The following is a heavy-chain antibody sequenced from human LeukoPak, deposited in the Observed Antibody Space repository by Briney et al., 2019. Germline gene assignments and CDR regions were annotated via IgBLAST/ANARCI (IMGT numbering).Heavy chain of an antibody. D-gene: IGHD2-15*01. CDR1: GFTFSSYA. CDR3: AREHSDGMYYFDY. J-gene: IGHJ4*02. V-gene: IGHV3-23*01. Sequence: GGSLRLSCAASGFTFSSYAMSWVRQAPGMGLEWVSAISGSGGYTHYADSVKGRFTISRDNSKNTLYLQMNSLRAEDTALYYCAREHSDGMYYFDYWGQGTLVTVSS. CDR2: ISGSGGYT.